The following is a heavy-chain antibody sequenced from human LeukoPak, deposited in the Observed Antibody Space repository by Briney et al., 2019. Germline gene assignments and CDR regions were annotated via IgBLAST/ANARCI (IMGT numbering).Heavy chain of an antibody. CDR3: ARSTVVTEDAFDI. CDR2: INPNSGGT. Sequence: ASVKVSCKASGYTFTGYYMHWVRQAPGQGLEWMGWINPNSGGTIYAQKFQGRVTMTRDTSISTAYMELSRLRSDDTAVYYCARSTVVTEDAFDIWGQGTMVTVSS. CDR1: GYTFTGYY. V-gene: IGHV1-2*02. J-gene: IGHJ3*02. D-gene: IGHD4-23*01.